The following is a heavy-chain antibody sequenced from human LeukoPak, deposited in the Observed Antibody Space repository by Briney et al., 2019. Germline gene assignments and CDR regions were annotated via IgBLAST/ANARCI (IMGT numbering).Heavy chain of an antibody. J-gene: IGHJ4*02. CDR1: GFTFSDYY. Sequence: GGSLRLSCAASGFTFSDYYMNWLRQAPGKGLKWVSYISSSGSVIYYADSVKGRFTISRDNAKNSLYLQMNSLRAEDTAVYYCARDWEIVVVPAAMNYWGQGTLVTVSS. D-gene: IGHD2-2*01. CDR2: ISSSGSVI. CDR3: ARDWEIVVVPAAMNY. V-gene: IGHV3-11*01.